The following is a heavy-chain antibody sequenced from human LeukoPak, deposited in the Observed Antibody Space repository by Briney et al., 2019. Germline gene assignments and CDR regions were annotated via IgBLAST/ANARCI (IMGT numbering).Heavy chain of an antibody. CDR3: ARTATRRFDY. J-gene: IGHJ4*02. V-gene: IGHV1-46*01. CDR1: GYTFPSYF. CDR2: INPTGGST. Sequence: ASVKVSCKASGYTFPSYFMHWVRQAPGQGLEWMGIINPTGGSTTYAQKFQGRVTMTRDTSTSTVYMELSSLRSDDTAVYYCARTATRRFDYWGQGTLVTVSS. D-gene: IGHD6-6*01.